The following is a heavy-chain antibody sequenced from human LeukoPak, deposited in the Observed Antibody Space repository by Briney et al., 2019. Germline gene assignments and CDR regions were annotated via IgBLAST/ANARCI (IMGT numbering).Heavy chain of an antibody. CDR3: VRDWDHFDFDS. D-gene: IGHD3-9*01. V-gene: IGHV3-74*01. CDR1: GFTFSNYW. Sequence: GGSLRLSCAASGFTFSNYWMHWVRQAPGKGLVWVSRIKGDGSHTIYADSVKGRFTISRDNAKNTLYLQMKSLRAEGTAVYYCVRDWDHFDFDSWGLGTLVTVSS. J-gene: IGHJ5*01. CDR2: IKGDGSHT.